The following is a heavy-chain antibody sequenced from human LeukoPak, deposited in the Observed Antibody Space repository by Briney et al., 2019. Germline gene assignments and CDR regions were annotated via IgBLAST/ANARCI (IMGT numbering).Heavy chain of an antibody. CDR2: IWYDGSNK. CDR1: GFTFSSYG. D-gene: IGHD3-3*01. V-gene: IGHV3-33*01. CDR3: ASSLRFLEWTIDY. J-gene: IGHJ4*02. Sequence: PGGSLRLSCAAYGFTFSSYGMHWVRQAPGKGLEWVAVIWYDGSNKYYADSVKGRFTISRDNSKNTLYLQMNSLRAEDTAVYYCASSLRFLEWTIDYWGQGTLVTVSS.